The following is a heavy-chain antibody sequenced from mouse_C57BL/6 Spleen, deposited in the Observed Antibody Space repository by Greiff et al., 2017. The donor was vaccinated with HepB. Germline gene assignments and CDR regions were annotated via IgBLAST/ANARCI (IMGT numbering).Heavy chain of an antibody. CDR3: ARSPLYDGYYSWFAY. CDR2: INPGSGGT. V-gene: IGHV1-54*01. D-gene: IGHD2-3*01. Sequence: QVQLKQSGAELVRPGTSVKVSCKASGYAFTNYLIEWVKQRPGQGLEWIGVINPGSGGTNYNEKFKGKATLTADKSSSTAYMQLSSLTSEDSAVYFCARSPLYDGYYSWFAYWGQGTLVTVSA. J-gene: IGHJ3*01. CDR1: GYAFTNYL.